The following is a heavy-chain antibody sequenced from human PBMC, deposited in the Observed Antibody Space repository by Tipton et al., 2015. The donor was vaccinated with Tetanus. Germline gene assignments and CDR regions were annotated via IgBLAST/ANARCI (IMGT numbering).Heavy chain of an antibody. J-gene: IGHJ6*02. CDR1: GGSISSTNW. D-gene: IGHD3-10*01. CDR2: IYHSGST. Sequence: TLSLTCAVSGGSISSTNWWSWVRQPPGKGLEWIGEIYHSGSTNYNPSLKSRVTISVDTSKNQFSLKLSSVTAADTAVYYCAGSESYYYYGMDVWGQGTTVTVSS. CDR3: AGSESYYYYGMDV. V-gene: IGHV4-4*02.